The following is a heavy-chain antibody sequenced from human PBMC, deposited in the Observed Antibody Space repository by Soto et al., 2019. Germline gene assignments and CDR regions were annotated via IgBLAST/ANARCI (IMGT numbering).Heavy chain of an antibody. CDR2: IYPGDSDT. J-gene: IGHJ5*02. Sequence: GESLKISCMGSGYSFTSYWIGWVRQMPGKGLEWMGIIYPGDSDTRYSPSFQGQVTISADKSISTAYLQWSSLKASDTAMYYCARAYYDILTGSHLSWSDPWGQGPLVTVSS. V-gene: IGHV5-51*01. CDR3: ARAYYDILTGSHLSWSDP. CDR1: GYSFTSYW. D-gene: IGHD3-9*01.